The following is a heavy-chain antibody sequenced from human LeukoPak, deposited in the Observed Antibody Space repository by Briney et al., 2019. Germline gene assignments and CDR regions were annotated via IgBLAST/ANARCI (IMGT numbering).Heavy chain of an antibody. CDR3: ASPSGSSSSSNTPFHSYYHYMDV. D-gene: IGHD6-6*01. CDR1: GYSFTSYW. J-gene: IGHJ6*03. Sequence: GESLKISCQGSGYSFTSYWIGWVRQMPCKGLEWVGIVYPGDSDTRYRPSFQGPVTISADKSLSTAYLQWSSLKASDTAMYYCASPSGSSSSSNTPFHSYYHYMDVWGKGTTVTVSS. V-gene: IGHV5-51*01. CDR2: VYPGDSDT.